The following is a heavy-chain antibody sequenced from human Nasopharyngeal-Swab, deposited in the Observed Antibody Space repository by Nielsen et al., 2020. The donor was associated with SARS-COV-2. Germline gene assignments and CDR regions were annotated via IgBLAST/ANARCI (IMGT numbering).Heavy chain of an antibody. CDR2: FDPEDGET. CDR3: ARDRTEVIISYYYYYGMDV. CDR1: GYTLTELS. J-gene: IGHJ6*02. V-gene: IGHV1-24*01. D-gene: IGHD3-10*01. Sequence: ASVKVSCKVSGYTLTELSMHWVRQAPGKGLEWMGGFDPEDGETIYAQKFQGRVTMTTDTSTSTAYMELRSLRSDDTAVYYCARDRTEVIISYYYYYGMDVWGQGTTVTVSS.